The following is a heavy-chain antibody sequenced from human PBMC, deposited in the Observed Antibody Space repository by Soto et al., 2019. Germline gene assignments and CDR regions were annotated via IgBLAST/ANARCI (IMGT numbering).Heavy chain of an antibody. Sequence: GGSLRLSCAASGFTFSSYWMHWVRQAPGKGLVWVSRINSDGSSTSYADSVKGRFTISSDNAKNTLYLQMNSLRAEDTAVYYCVRTSLVVAAATREDYWGQGTLVTVSS. CDR2: INSDGSST. V-gene: IGHV3-74*01. J-gene: IGHJ4*02. D-gene: IGHD2-15*01. CDR1: GFTFSSYW. CDR3: VRTSLVVAAATREDY.